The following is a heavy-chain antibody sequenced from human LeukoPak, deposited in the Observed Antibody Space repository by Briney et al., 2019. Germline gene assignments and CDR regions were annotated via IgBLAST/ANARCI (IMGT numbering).Heavy chain of an antibody. CDR2: IYPGDSDT. J-gene: IGHJ6*02. CDR1: GYSFTSYW. Sequence: GESLKISCKGSGYSFTSYWIGWVRQMPGKGLEWMGIIYPGDSDTRYSPSFQGQVTISADKSISTAYLQWSSLKASDTAMYYCARQTGEMAIFYGMDVWGQGTTVTVSS. D-gene: IGHD5-24*01. CDR3: ARQTGEMAIFYGMDV. V-gene: IGHV5-51*01.